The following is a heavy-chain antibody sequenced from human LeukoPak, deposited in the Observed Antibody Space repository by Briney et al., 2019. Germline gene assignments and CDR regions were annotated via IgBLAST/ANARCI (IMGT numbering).Heavy chain of an antibody. CDR1: GFTLRNYA. Sequence: PGGSLRLSCAASGFTLRNYAMSWVRQAPGKGLEWVSTISGGGGSTYYADSVKGRFTISRDNSKNTLYVQMNSLKIDDTAVYYCAKTYYYGSGTYYPLDYWGQGTLVTVSS. J-gene: IGHJ4*02. CDR2: ISGGGGST. CDR3: AKTYYYGSGTYYPLDY. D-gene: IGHD3-10*01. V-gene: IGHV3-23*01.